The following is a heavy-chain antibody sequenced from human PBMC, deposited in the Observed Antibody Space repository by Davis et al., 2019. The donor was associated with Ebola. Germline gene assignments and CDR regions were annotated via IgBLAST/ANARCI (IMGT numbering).Heavy chain of an antibody. J-gene: IGHJ4*02. CDR2: ISGSGGST. Sequence: GESLKISCAASGFTFSSYAMSWVRQAPGKGLEWVSAISGSGGSTYYADSVKGRFTISRDNSKNTLYLQMNSLRAEDTAVYYCAKDTDSSLVNWGQGTLVSVSS. CDR1: GFTFSSYA. D-gene: IGHD2-21*01. V-gene: IGHV3-23*01. CDR3: AKDTDSSLVN.